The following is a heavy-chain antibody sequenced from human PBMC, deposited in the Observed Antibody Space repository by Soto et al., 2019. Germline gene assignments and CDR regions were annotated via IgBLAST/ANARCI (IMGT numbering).Heavy chain of an antibody. V-gene: IGHV3-23*01. CDR3: AKADGGGWTRGSFDY. D-gene: IGHD2-15*01. Sequence: EVQLLESGGGLAQPGGSLRLSCAASGFTFTNYAMNWVRQTPGKGLEWVSAISGSGGSTYYADSVKGRFTISRDNSKKPLYLRMNGLRAEDTAVDYCAKADGGGWTRGSFDYWGQGTLVTVSS. CDR2: ISGSGGST. CDR1: GFTFTNYA. J-gene: IGHJ4*02.